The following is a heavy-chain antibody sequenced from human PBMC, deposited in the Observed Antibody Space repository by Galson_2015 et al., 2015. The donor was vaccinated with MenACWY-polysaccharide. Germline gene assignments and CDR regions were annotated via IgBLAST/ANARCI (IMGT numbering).Heavy chain of an antibody. CDR3: AKSMIILDY. V-gene: IGHV3-48*02. J-gene: IGHJ4*02. D-gene: IGHD3-16*01. Sequence: SLRLSCAASGFIFSSHSMTWVRQAPGRGLEWISYISSSSTSINYADSVKGRFTISRDNAKNSLYLQMNSLRDEDTAVYYFAKSMIILDYWGQGTLVTVAS. CDR2: ISSSSTSI. CDR1: GFIFSSHS.